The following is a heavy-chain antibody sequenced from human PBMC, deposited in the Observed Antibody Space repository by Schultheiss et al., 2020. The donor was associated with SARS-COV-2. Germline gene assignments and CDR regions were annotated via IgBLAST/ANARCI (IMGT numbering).Heavy chain of an antibody. D-gene: IGHD6-19*01. J-gene: IGHJ5*02. CDR3: AKAPSIGWDWFDP. CDR2: ISGSGGST. V-gene: IGHV3-23*01. CDR1: GFTFSSYA. Sequence: GGSLRLSCAASGFTFSSYAMSWVRQAPGKGLEWVSAISGSGGSTYYADSVKGRFTISRDNSKNTLYLQMNSLRAEGTAVYDCAKAPSIGWDWFDPWGQGTVVTVAS.